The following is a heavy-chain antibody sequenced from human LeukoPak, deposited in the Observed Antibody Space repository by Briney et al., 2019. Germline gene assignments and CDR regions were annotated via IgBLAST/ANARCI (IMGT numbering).Heavy chain of an antibody. Sequence: KSSETLSLTCTVSGGSIRSSSYYWGWIRQPPGKGLEWIGSIYYSGSTYYNPSLKSRVTISVDTSKNQFSLKLSSVTAADTAVYYCARDHSGSSTDAFDIWGQGTMVTVSS. V-gene: IGHV4-39*07. J-gene: IGHJ3*02. CDR1: GGSIRSSSYY. CDR3: ARDHSGSSTDAFDI. CDR2: IYYSGST. D-gene: IGHD1-26*01.